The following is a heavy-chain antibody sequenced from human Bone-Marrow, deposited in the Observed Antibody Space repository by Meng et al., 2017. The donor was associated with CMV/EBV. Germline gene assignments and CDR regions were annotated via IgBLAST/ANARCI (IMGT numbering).Heavy chain of an antibody. Sequence: ASVKVSCKASGYTFTSYGISWVRQAPGQGLEWMGWISAYNGNTNYAQKLQGRVTMTTDTSTSTAYMELSRLRSDDTAVYYCARGGGGGLPAANTFDIWGQGTMVTVSS. V-gene: IGHV1-18*01. CDR1: GYTFTSYG. CDR3: ARGGGGGLPAANTFDI. D-gene: IGHD2-2*01. CDR2: ISAYNGNT. J-gene: IGHJ3*02.